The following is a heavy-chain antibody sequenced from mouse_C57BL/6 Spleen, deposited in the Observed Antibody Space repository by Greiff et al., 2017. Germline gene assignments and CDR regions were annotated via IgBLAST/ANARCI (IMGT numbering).Heavy chain of an antibody. CDR3: AREGGYDAY. CDR1: GFTFSSYA. Sequence: EVQVVESGGGLVKPGGSLKLSCAASGFTFSSYAMSWVRQTPEKRLEWVATISDGGSYTYYPDNVKGRFTISRDNAKNDLYLQMSHLKSEDTAMYYCAREGGYDAYWGQGTLVTVSA. CDR2: ISDGGSYT. V-gene: IGHV5-4*01. D-gene: IGHD2-10*02. J-gene: IGHJ3*01.